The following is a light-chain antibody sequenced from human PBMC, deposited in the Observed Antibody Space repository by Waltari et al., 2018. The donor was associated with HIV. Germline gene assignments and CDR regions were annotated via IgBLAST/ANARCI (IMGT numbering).Light chain of an antibody. CDR3: GVWDDSLSGQAV. V-gene: IGLV1-44*01. J-gene: IGLJ2*01. CDR1: SSNIGSNT. CDR2: GDD. Sequence: QSVLTQPASVSGTPGQRVTISCSGSSSNIGSNTVSWYQQLPGAAPKLFIFGDDQRPSGVPGRFSGSKVGTSAALAIGGLQFEDEGVYFCGVWDDSLSGQAVVGGGTMLTVL.